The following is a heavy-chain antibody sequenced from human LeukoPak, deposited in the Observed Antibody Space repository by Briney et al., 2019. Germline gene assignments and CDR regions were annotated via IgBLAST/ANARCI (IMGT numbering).Heavy chain of an antibody. CDR2: ISGSGGST. CDR3: AKDPPNDSSGYLTTPLDY. D-gene: IGHD3-22*01. J-gene: IGHJ4*02. Sequence: PGGSLRLSCAASGFTFSSYAMSWVRQAPGKGLEWVSAISGSGGSTYYADSVKGRFTISRDNSKNTLYLQMNSPRAEDTAVYYCAKDPPNDSSGYLTTPLDYWGQGTLVTVSS. V-gene: IGHV3-23*01. CDR1: GFTFSSYA.